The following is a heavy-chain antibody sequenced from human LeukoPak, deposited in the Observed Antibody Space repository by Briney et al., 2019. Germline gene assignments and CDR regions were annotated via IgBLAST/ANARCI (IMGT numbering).Heavy chain of an antibody. D-gene: IGHD3-9*01. CDR1: GYTFTNDD. Sequence: ASVKVSCKASGYTFTNDDISWARQATGQGLEWIGKMNPNSGNTGYAQKFQGRVTMTRSTSVSTVHMELNSLTSEDTAVYFCARSAPGTGYTAWGQGTLVTVSS. J-gene: IGHJ4*02. CDR3: ARSAPGTGYTA. CDR2: MNPNSGNT. V-gene: IGHV1-8*01.